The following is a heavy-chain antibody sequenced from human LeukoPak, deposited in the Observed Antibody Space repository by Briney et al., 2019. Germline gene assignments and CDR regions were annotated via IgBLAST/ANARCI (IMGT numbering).Heavy chain of an antibody. CDR1: GGSISEYY. CDR3: ARKGGRWLQLHFFEY. CDR2: IYYSGNP. Sequence: SETLSLTCSVSGGSISEYYWSWIRQTPGKGVEWVGYIYYSGNPNYNPSLKSRVTISVDTSKNQFSLNLSSVTAADTAVYYCARKGGRWLQLHFFEYWGQGTLVTVSS. D-gene: IGHD5-24*01. J-gene: IGHJ4*02. V-gene: IGHV4-59*01.